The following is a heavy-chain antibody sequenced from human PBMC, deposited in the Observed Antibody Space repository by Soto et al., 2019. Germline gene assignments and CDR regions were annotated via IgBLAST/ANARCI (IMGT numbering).Heavy chain of an antibody. Sequence: GGSLRLSCAASGFTFSSYAMSWVRQAPGKGLEWVSAISGSGGSTYYADSVKGRFTISRDNSKNTLYLQMNSLRAEDTAVYYCAKDPGGGNGIYYFDYWGQGTLVTVSS. V-gene: IGHV3-23*01. CDR1: GFTFSSYA. CDR3: AKDPGGGNGIYYFDY. D-gene: IGHD3-16*01. J-gene: IGHJ4*02. CDR2: ISGSGGST.